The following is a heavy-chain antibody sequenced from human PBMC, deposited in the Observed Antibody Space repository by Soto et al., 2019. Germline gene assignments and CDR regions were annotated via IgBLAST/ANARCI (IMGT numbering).Heavy chain of an antibody. Sequence: SVKVSCKTSGHTLINYYMHWVRQAPVQGLDWLGKIDPSGNGTSYAERFQGRITLTSDTSTKTVYVELSSLRSEDTAIYYCAINYYDSSGYLYWGQGTLVTVS. D-gene: IGHD3-22*01. J-gene: IGHJ4*02. CDR2: IDPSGNGT. CDR1: GHTLINYY. V-gene: IGHV1-46*01. CDR3: AINYYDSSGYLY.